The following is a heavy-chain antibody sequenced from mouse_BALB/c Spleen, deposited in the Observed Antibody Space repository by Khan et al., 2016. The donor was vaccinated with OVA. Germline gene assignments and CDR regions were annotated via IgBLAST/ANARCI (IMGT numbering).Heavy chain of an antibody. Sequence: QIQLVQSGAELMKPGASVKISCKATGYTFSRYWIEWVKQRPGHGLEWIGEILPGSVNTNYNEKFRAKATFTADTSSNTAYMQLSSLTSEDYAVYYCARRGQGIDYWGQGTTLTVSS. CDR1: GYTFSRYW. D-gene: IGHD3-3*01. CDR3: ARRGQGIDY. J-gene: IGHJ2*01. CDR2: ILPGSVNT. V-gene: IGHV1-9*01.